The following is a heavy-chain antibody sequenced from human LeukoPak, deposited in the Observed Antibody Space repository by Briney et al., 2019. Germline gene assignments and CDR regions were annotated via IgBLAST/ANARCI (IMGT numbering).Heavy chain of an antibody. D-gene: IGHD1-26*01. CDR3: ATEPYSGSYYRGRAFDI. CDR1: GYTLTELS. V-gene: IGHV1-24*01. CDR2: FDPEDGET. Sequence: ASVKVSCKVSGYTLTELSMHWVRQAPGKGLEWMGGFDPEDGETIYAQKFQGRVTMTEDTSTDTAYMELSSLRSEDTAVYHCATEPYSGSYYRGRAFDIWGQGTMVTVSS. J-gene: IGHJ3*02.